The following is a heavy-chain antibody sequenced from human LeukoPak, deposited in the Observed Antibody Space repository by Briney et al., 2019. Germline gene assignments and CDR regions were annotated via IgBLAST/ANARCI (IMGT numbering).Heavy chain of an antibody. CDR2: IYYSGST. J-gene: IGHJ6*03. CDR3: ATYGGDSVSYYYHMDV. Sequence: YPSETLSLTCTVSGGSISSSSYYWGWIRQPPGKGLEWIGSIYYSGSTYYNPSLKSRLTISVDTSKNQFSLKLSSVTAADTAVYYCATYGGDSVSYYYHMDVWGTGTTVTVSS. CDR1: GGSISSSSYY. V-gene: IGHV4-39*07. D-gene: IGHD2-21*02.